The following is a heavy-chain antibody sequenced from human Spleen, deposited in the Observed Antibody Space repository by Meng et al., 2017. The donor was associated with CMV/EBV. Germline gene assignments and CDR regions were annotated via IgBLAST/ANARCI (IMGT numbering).Heavy chain of an antibody. CDR2: IKQDGNEK. Sequence: GESLKISCTASGFTFSNYWMSWVRQAPGKGLEWVANIKQDGNEKFYVDSVKGRFTVSRDNAKNSLFLQMNSLRVDDTAVYYCARDTGQWLATGPYYYGMDVWGQGTTVTVSS. D-gene: IGHD6-19*01. J-gene: IGHJ6*02. V-gene: IGHV3-7*01. CDR1: GFTFSNYW. CDR3: ARDTGQWLATGPYYYGMDV.